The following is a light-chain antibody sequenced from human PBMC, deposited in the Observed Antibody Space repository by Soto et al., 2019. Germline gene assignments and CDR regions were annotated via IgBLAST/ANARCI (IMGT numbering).Light chain of an antibody. CDR3: QQYGSSPRT. J-gene: IGKJ1*01. CDR2: GAS. CDR1: QSIYYSY. V-gene: IGKV3-20*01. Sequence: EIVLTQSPGTLSLSPGDRATLSCRANQSIYYSYLAWYQQKPGQPPSLLFYGASSRATGTPDRFSGSGSGTYFTLTISRLEPEDFAVYYCQQYGSSPRTFGQGTRVEIK.